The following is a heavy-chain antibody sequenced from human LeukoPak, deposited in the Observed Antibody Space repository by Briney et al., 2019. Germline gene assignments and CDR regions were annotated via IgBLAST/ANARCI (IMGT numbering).Heavy chain of an antibody. J-gene: IGHJ4*02. CDR2: INPSGGST. CDR1: GYTVTSYY. Sequence: ASVKVSCKASGYTVTSYYMHWVRQAPGQGLEWMGIINPSGGSTSYAQKFQGRVTMTRDTSTSTVYMELSSLRSEDTAVYYCARDFPAAGDFDYWGQGTLVTVSS. CDR3: ARDFPAAGDFDY. V-gene: IGHV1-46*01. D-gene: IGHD6-13*01.